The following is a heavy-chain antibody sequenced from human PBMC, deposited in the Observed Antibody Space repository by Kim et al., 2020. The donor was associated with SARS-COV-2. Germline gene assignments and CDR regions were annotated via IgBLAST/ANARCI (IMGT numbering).Heavy chain of an antibody. V-gene: IGHV5-10-1*01. D-gene: IGHD2-2*01. CDR2: IDPSDSYT. CDR1: GYSFTSYW. J-gene: IGHJ3*02. Sequence: GESLKISCKGSGYSFTSYWISWVRQMPGKGLEWMGRIDPSDSYTNYSPSFQGHVTISADKSISTAYLQWSSLKASDTAMYYCARHRGVGYCSSTSCDAFDIWGQGTMVTVSS. CDR3: ARHRGVGYCSSTSCDAFDI.